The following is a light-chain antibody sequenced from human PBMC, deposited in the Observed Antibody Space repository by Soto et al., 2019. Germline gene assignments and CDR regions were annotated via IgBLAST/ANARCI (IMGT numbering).Light chain of an antibody. J-gene: IGKJ2*01. CDR1: QSIGIS. V-gene: IGKV1-39*01. CDR3: QQSYSTPPMYT. CDR2: AAS. Sequence: DIQMTQSPSSLSASVGDRVTITCRASQSIGISLNWYQHKPGKAPKLLIYAASSLQSGVPSRFSGRGSGTAFTLTISSLQPEDFATYYCQQSYSTPPMYTFGQGTKLEIK.